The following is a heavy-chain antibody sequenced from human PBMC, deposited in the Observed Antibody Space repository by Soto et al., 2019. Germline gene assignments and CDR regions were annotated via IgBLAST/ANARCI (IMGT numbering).Heavy chain of an antibody. D-gene: IGHD2-21*02. CDR2: IIPIFGTA. CDR1: GGTFSSYA. CDR3: ARVGDCGGYCYSRPGTPRRGMDV. J-gene: IGHJ6*02. Sequence: QVPLVQSGAEVKKPGSSVKVSCKASGGTFSSYAISWVRQAPGQGLEWVGGIIPIFGTANYAQKFQGRVTITADESKSTDYMELSSLRSEDTAVYYCARVGDCGGYCYSRPGTPRRGMDVWGQGTTVTVSS. V-gene: IGHV1-69*01.